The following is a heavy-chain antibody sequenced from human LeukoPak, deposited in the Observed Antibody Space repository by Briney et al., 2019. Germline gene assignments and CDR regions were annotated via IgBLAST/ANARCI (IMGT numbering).Heavy chain of an antibody. CDR3: ARGAGEYYDILTGYTYFDY. CDR2: INAGNGNT. CDR1: GYTFTSYA. Sequence: ASVKVSCKASGYTFTSYAMHWVRQAPGQRLEWMGWINAGNGNTKYSQKFQGRVTITRDTSASTAYMELSSLRSEDTAVYYCARGAGEYYDILTGYTYFDYWGQGTLVTVSS. J-gene: IGHJ4*02. D-gene: IGHD3-9*01. V-gene: IGHV1-3*01.